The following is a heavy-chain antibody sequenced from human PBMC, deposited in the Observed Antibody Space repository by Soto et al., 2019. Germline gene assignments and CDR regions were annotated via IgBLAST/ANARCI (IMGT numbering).Heavy chain of an antibody. V-gene: IGHV1-8*01. J-gene: IGHJ4*02. CDR1: GYTFTSYD. CDR2: MNPNSGNT. CDR3: ARGRLKVDYSNYRGYGY. D-gene: IGHD4-4*01. Sequence: ASVKVSCKASGYTFTSYDINWVRQATGQGLEWMGWMNPNSGNTGYAQKFQGRVTMTRNTSISTAYMELSSLRSEDTAVYYCARGRLKVDYSNYRGYGYWGQGTLVTVSS.